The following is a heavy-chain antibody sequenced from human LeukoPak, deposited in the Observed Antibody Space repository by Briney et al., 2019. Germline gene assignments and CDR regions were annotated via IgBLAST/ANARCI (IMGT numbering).Heavy chain of an antibody. CDR1: GYTFTSYG. D-gene: IGHD3-22*01. V-gene: IGHV1-18*01. J-gene: IGHJ3*02. CDR2: ISAYNGNT. Sequence: ASVKVSCKASGYTFTSYGISWVRQAPGQGLEWMGWISAYNGNTNYAQKLQGRVTMTTDTSPSTAYMELRSLRSDDTAVYYCARAPTYYYDSSGHPNAFDIWGQGTMVTVSS. CDR3: ARAPTYYYDSSGHPNAFDI.